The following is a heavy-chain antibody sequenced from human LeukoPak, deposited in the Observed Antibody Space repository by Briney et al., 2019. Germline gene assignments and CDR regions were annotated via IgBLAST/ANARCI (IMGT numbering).Heavy chain of an antibody. D-gene: IGHD2-15*01. J-gene: IGHJ4*02. Sequence: PGGSLRLSCAASGFTFSDYYMSWMRQAPGKGLEWISYISVSGSTIYYADSVKGRFTISRDNAKNSLYLQMNSLRAEDTAVYYCARDLEEYCSGGSCSLFDYWGQGTLVTVSS. V-gene: IGHV3-11*04. CDR1: GFTFSDYY. CDR2: ISVSGSTI. CDR3: ARDLEEYCSGGSCSLFDY.